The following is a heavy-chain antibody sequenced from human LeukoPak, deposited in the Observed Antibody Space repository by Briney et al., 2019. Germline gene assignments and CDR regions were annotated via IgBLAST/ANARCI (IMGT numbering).Heavy chain of an antibody. J-gene: IGHJ6*03. D-gene: IGHD4-17*01. V-gene: IGHV3-7*01. Sequence: GGSLRLSCAASGFTFSSYWMSWVRQAPGKGLEWVANIKQDGSEKYYVDSVKGRFTISRDNAKNSLYLQMNSLRAEDTAVYYCARDATTAPYWYYYMDVWGKGTTVTASS. CDR3: ARDATTAPYWYYYMDV. CDR1: GFTFSSYW. CDR2: IKQDGSEK.